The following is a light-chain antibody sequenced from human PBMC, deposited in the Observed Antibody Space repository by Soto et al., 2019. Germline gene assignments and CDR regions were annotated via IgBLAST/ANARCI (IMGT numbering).Light chain of an antibody. CDR2: KAS. CDR1: QSISSW. V-gene: IGKV1-5*03. J-gene: IGKJ1*01. Sequence: DIQMTQSPSTLSASEGDRVTITCRASQSISSWLAWYQQRPGKAPKLLIYKASTLESGVPSRFSGSGSGTELTLTFSSLQPDDFAYYYCQQYYTYPWTFGAGTQVEIK. CDR3: QQYYTYPWT.